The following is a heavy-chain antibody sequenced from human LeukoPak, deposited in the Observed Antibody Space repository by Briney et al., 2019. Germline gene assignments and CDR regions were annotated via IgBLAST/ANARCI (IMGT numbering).Heavy chain of an antibody. J-gene: IGHJ4*02. V-gene: IGHV3-21*01. Sequence: GGSLRLSCAASGFTFSSYAMSWVRQAPGKGLEWVSSISSSSSYIYYADSVKGRFTISRDNAKNSLYLQMNSLRAEDTAVYYCARDPREIAVSWGQGTLVTVSS. CDR2: ISSSSSYI. CDR3: ARDPREIAVS. D-gene: IGHD6-19*01. CDR1: GFTFSSYA.